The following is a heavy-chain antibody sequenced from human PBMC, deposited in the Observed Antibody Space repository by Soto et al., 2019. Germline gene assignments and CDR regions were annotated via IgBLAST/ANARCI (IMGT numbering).Heavy chain of an antibody. CDR2: INPSGGST. D-gene: IGHD3-3*01. CDR1: GYTFTSYY. J-gene: IGHJ4*02. CDR3: AIWGGAIWSGSG. V-gene: IGHV1-46*01. Sequence: QVQLVQSGAEVKKPGASVKVSCKASGYTFTSYYMHWVRQAPGQGLEWMGIINPSGGSTSYAQKFQGRVTMTRDTSTSTVYMELSSLRSEDTAVYYCAIWGGAIWSGSGWGQGTLVTVSS.